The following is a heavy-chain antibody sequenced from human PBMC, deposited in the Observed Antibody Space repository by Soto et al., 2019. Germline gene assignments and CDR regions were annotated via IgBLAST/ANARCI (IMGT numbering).Heavy chain of an antibody. CDR2: ISYDGSNK. CDR1: GFTFSSYA. D-gene: IGHD4-17*01. CDR3: ARPLISHYGDYYYYSGMDV. J-gene: IGHJ6*02. V-gene: IGHV3-30-3*01. Sequence: GGSLRLSCAASGFTFSSYAMHWVRQAPGKGLEWVAVISYDGSNKYYADSVKGRFSIFRDNSKNTLYLQMNSLRAEDTAVYYCARPLISHYGDYYYYSGMDVWGQGTTVTVSS.